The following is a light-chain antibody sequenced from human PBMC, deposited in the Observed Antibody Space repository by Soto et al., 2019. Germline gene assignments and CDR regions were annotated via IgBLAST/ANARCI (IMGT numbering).Light chain of an antibody. CDR3: QQYDSHRGS. J-gene: IGKJ2*01. Sequence: DIQMTQSPSILSASVGDRVTITCRASHSVSTWGAWYQQKPGKAPNLLIFEASTLHRGVPSRFSGSGSGTEFSLTISSLERDDFATYYCQQYDSHRGSFGQGTKVEMK. CDR2: EAS. V-gene: IGKV1-5*01. CDR1: HSVSTW.